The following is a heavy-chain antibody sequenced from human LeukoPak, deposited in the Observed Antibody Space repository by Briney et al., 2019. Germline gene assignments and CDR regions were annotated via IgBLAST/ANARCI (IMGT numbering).Heavy chain of an antibody. CDR3: ASGVRSFRWFDP. D-gene: IGHD3-10*01. J-gene: IGHJ5*02. V-gene: IGHV4-39*07. Sequence: SETLSLTCTVSGGSISSSSYYWGWIRQPPGKGLEWIGSIYSGSTYYNPSLKSRVTISVDTSKNQFSLKLSSVTAADTAVYYCASGVRSFRWFDPWGQGTLVTVSS. CDR2: IYSGST. CDR1: GGSISSSSYY.